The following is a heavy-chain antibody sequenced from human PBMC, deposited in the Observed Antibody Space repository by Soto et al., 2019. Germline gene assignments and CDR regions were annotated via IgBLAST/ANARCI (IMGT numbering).Heavy chain of an antibody. Sequence: QVQLVESGGGVVQPGRSLRLSCAASGFTFSSYAMHWVRQAPGKGLEWVAVISYDGSNKYYADSVKGRFTISRDNSKNTVYLQRNSLRAEDTAVYYCASWGGYCSGGSCPPLDYWGQGTLVTVSS. J-gene: IGHJ4*02. CDR1: GFTFSSYA. D-gene: IGHD2-15*01. CDR3: ASWGGYCSGGSCPPLDY. CDR2: ISYDGSNK. V-gene: IGHV3-30-3*01.